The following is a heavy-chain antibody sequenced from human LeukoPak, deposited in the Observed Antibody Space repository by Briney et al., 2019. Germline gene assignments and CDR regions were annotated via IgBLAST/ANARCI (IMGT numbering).Heavy chain of an antibody. CDR1: GSTFSSYA. Sequence: GGSLRLSCAASGSTFSSYAMSWVRQAPGKGLEWVSAISGSGGSTYYADSVKGRFTISRDNSKNTLYLQMNSLRAEDTAVYYCGLARRIAVAGTVDYWGQGTQVTVSS. V-gene: IGHV3-23*01. CDR3: GLARRIAVAGTVDY. J-gene: IGHJ4*02. CDR2: ISGSGGST. D-gene: IGHD6-19*01.